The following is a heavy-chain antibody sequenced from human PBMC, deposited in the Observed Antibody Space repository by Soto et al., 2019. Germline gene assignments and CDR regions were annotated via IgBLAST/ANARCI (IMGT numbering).Heavy chain of an antibody. J-gene: IGHJ5*02. V-gene: IGHV3-7*05. CDR1: GFSISNYW. CDR2: IKQDASEK. D-gene: IGHD2-21*01. CDR3: ARSLSAIPGEA. Sequence: EVQLVESGGGLVQSGGSLRLSCAATGFSISNYWMSWVRQGPGKGPEWVANIKQDASEKYYVDSVKGRFTISRDNAENSLDLHMTSLRAEDTAVYHCARSLSAIPGEAWGQGTLVTVSS.